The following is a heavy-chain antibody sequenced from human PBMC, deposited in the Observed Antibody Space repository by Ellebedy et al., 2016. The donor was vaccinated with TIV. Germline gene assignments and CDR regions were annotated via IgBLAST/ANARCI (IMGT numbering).Heavy chain of an antibody. Sequence: GESLKISCAASGFTFSSYSMNWVRQAPGKGLEWVSSINGKGDTTYHADSVRGRFTISRDNSKKTLYLQMNSLKTDDTAVYYCAKLKGFMITLGDPYDSWGQGTLVAVSS. D-gene: IGHD3-16*01. V-gene: IGHV3-23*01. CDR2: INGKGDTT. CDR1: GFTFSSYS. CDR3: AKLKGFMITLGDPYDS. J-gene: IGHJ4*02.